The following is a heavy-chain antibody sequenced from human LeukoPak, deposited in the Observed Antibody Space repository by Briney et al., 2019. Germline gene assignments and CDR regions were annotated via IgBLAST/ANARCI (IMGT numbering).Heavy chain of an antibody. CDR3: ARGAYDILTGYYFDY. J-gene: IGHJ4*02. V-gene: IGHV4-38-2*02. CDR2: IYHSGST. Sequence: SSETLSLTCTVSGYSISSGYYWGWIRQPPGKGLEWIGSIYHSGSTYYNPSLKSRVTISVDTSENQFSLKLSSVTAADTAVYYCARGAYDILTGYYFDYWGQGTLVTVSS. D-gene: IGHD3-9*01. CDR1: GYSISSGYY.